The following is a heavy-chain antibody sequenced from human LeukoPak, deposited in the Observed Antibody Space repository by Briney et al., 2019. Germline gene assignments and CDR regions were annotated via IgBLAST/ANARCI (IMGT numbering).Heavy chain of an antibody. V-gene: IGHV1-2*06. CDR1: GYTFTGYY. CDR3: ARDYCSGGSCYYMDV. Sequence: ASVKVSCKASGYTFTGYYMHWVRQAPGQGLEWMGRINPHSGGTNYAPKSQGRVTITRDTSISTAYMELSRLRSDDTAVYYCARDYCSGGSCYYMDVWGKGTTVTVSS. D-gene: IGHD2-15*01. J-gene: IGHJ6*03. CDR2: INPHSGGT.